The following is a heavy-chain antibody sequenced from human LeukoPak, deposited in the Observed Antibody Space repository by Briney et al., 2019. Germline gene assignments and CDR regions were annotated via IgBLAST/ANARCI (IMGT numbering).Heavy chain of an antibody. Sequence: GGSLRLSCAASGFTFSSYAMHWVRQAPGKGLEWVAVISYDGSNKYYADSVKGRFTISRDNSKNTLYLQMNSLRADDTAVYYCARDSSSWYGSYYFNMAVWGQGTTVTVSS. J-gene: IGHJ6*03. CDR2: ISYDGSNK. D-gene: IGHD6-13*01. CDR1: GFTFSSYA. V-gene: IGHV3-30*14. CDR3: ARDSSSWYGSYYFNMAV.